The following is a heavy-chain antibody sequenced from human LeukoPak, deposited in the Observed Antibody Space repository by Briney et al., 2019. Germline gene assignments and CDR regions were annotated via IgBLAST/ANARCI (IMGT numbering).Heavy chain of an antibody. V-gene: IGHV3-30*18. CDR1: GFTFSSYG. J-gene: IGHJ4*02. CDR3: AKVSLQLDFDY. CDR2: ISYDGSNK. D-gene: IGHD6-6*01. Sequence: GGSLRLSCAASGFTFSSYGMHWVRQAPGKGLEWVAVISYDGSNKYYADSVKGRFTISRDNSKNTLYLQMNSLRAEDTAVYYCAKVSLQLDFDYWGQGTLVTVSS.